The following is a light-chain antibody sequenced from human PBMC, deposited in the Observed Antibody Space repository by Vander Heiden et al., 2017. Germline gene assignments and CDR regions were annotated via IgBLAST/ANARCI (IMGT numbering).Light chain of an antibody. J-gene: IGKJ3*01. CDR3: QKSDSTSFT. V-gene: IGKV1-39*01. CDR2: AAS. Sequence: DIQMTQSPSSLSASVGARVTITCRASQSISIYLNWYQQKPGKAPKLLIYAASSWQSGVPTRLRGSGSGTDFTLTISSLQPEDFETYYGQKSDSTSFTFGHGTKVDIK. CDR1: QSISIY.